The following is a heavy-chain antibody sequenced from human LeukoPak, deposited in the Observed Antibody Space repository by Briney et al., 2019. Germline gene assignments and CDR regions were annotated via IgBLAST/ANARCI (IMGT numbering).Heavy chain of an antibody. CDR2: ISNNGGYT. V-gene: IGHV3-23*01. CDR1: GFTFSSSA. Sequence: GGSLRLSCAASGFTFSSSAMSWVRQAPGKGLEWVSAISNNGGYTYYADSVQGRFTISRDNSKSTLCLQMNSLRAEDTAVYYCAKQIGYCSDGSCYFPYWGQGTLVTVSS. J-gene: IGHJ4*02. CDR3: AKQIGYCSDGSCYFPY. D-gene: IGHD2-15*01.